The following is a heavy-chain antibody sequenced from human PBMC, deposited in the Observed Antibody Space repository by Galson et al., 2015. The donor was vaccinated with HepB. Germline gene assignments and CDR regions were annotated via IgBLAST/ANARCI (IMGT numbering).Heavy chain of an antibody. Sequence: SLRLSCAASGFTFSSYAMSWVRQAPGKGLEWVSAISGSGGSTYYADSVKGRFTISRDNSKNTLYPQMNSLRAEDTAVYYCAKLAIIAARPGWGPFDYWGQGTLVTVSS. CDR1: GFTFSSYA. V-gene: IGHV3-23*01. D-gene: IGHD6-6*01. J-gene: IGHJ4*02. CDR3: AKLAIIAARPGWGPFDY. CDR2: ISGSGGST.